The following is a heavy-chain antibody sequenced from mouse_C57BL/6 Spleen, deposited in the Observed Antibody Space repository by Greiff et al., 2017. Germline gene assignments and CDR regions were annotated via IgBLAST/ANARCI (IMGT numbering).Heavy chain of an antibody. CDR2: ISGGGGNT. CDR3: ASVHYYGSSSGAY. J-gene: IGHJ3*01. D-gene: IGHD1-1*01. Sequence: EVKLVESGGGLVKPGGSLKLSCAASGFTFSSYTMSWVRQTPEKRLEWVATISGGGGNTYYPDSVKGRFTISRDNAKNTLYLQMSSLRSADTALYYCASVHYYGSSSGAYWGQGTLVTVSA. V-gene: IGHV5-9*01. CDR1: GFTFSSYT.